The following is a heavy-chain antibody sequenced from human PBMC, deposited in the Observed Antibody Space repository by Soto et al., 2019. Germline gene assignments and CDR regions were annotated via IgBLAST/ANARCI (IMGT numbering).Heavy chain of an antibody. D-gene: IGHD3-3*01. CDR2: IVADTGKT. CDR1: GFSLPNSA. V-gene: IGHV1-58*02. J-gene: IGHJ6*02. CDR3: ARDKYDFWSGYYPITGMDV. Sequence: ASVKVSCKAAGFSLPNSAIQWVRQARGQSLEWIGWIVADTGKTNYGQMLQGWVTMTRDTSISTAYMELSRLRSDDTAVYYCARDKYDFWSGYYPITGMDVWGQGTTVTVSS.